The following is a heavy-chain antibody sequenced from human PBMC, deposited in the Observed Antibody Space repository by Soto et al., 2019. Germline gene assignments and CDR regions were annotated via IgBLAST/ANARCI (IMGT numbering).Heavy chain of an antibody. V-gene: IGHV1-8*01. CDR1: GYTFTSYD. CDR3: ARVSLLYSGYDPYWFDP. CDR2: MNPNSGNT. J-gene: IGHJ5*02. D-gene: IGHD5-12*01. Sequence: ASVKVSCKASGYTFTSYDINWVRQATGQGLEWMGWMNPNSGNTGYAQKFQGRVTMTRNTSISTAYMELSSLRSEDTAVYYCARVSLLYSGYDPYWFDPWGQGTLVTVSS.